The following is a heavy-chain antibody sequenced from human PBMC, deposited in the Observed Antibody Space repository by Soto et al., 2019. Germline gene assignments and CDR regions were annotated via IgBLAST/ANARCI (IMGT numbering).Heavy chain of an antibody. V-gene: IGHV6-1*01. CDR1: GDSDSSNSAA. CDR2: TYYRSKWYN. Sequence: SQTLSLTCVISGDSDSSNSAAWNWIRQSTSRGLEWLGRTYYRSKWYNDYAVSVKSRITINPDTSKNQFSLQLNSVTPEDTAVYYCARVNGSSWSCDFDIWGQGTMVTVSS. CDR3: ARVNGSSWSCDFDI. J-gene: IGHJ3*02. D-gene: IGHD6-13*01.